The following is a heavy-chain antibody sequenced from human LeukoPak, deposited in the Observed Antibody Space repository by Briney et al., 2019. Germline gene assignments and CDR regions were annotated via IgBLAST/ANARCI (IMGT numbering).Heavy chain of an antibody. D-gene: IGHD3-22*01. J-gene: IGHJ4*02. CDR3: ARDSYYYDSSGYYYLDY. CDR1: GGSISSGSYY. V-gene: IGHV4-61*10. Sequence: PSETLSLTCTVSGGSISSGSYYWSWIRQPAGKGLEWIGYIYYSGSTNYNPSLKSRATISVDTSKNQFSLKLSSVTAADTAVYYCARDSYYYDSSGYYYLDYWGQGTLVTVSS. CDR2: IYYSGST.